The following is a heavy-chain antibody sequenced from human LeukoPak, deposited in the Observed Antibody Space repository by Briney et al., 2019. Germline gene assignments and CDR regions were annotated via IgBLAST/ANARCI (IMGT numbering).Heavy chain of an antibody. D-gene: IGHD2-21*02. CDR3: ARDPPPAYCGGDCYSV. J-gene: IGHJ4*02. V-gene: IGHV4-31*03. Sequence: KPSETLSLTCTVSGGSISSGGYYWSWIRQHPGKGLEWIGYIYYSGSTYYNPSLESRVTISVDTSKNQFSLKLSSVTAADTAVYYCARDPPPAYCGGDCYSVWGQGTLVTVSS. CDR1: GGSISSGGYY. CDR2: IYYSGST.